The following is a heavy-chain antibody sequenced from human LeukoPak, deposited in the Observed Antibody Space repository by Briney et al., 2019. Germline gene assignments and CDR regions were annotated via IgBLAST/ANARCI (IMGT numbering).Heavy chain of an antibody. V-gene: IGHV4-34*01. CDR2: INHSGST. CDR1: GGSFSGYY. Sequence: PSETLSLTCAVYGGSFSGYYWSWIRQPPGKGLEWIGEINHSGSTNYNPSLKSRVTISVDTSKNQFSLKLSSVTAADTAVYYCARDPQSGYSSGWYVGWFDRWGQGTLVTVSS. CDR3: ARDPQSGYSSGWYVGWFDR. D-gene: IGHD6-19*01. J-gene: IGHJ5*02.